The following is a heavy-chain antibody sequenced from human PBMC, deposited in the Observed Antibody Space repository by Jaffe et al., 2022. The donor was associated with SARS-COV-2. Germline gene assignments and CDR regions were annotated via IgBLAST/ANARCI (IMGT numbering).Heavy chain of an antibody. Sequence: QVQLQESGPGLVKASETLSLTCTVSGGSITSYYWSWIRQPPGKGLEWIGYISYSGSTNYNPSLKSRVTISVDTSKNQFSLTLRSVTAADTAVYYCAREIHYYYYMDVWGKGTTVTVSS. CDR1: GGSITSYY. CDR2: ISYSGST. V-gene: IGHV4-59*01. J-gene: IGHJ6*03. CDR3: AREIHYYYYMDV.